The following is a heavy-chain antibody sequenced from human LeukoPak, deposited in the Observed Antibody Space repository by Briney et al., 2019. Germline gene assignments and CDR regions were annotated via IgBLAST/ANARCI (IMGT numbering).Heavy chain of an antibody. J-gene: IGHJ4*02. CDR3: ARDHAYYDSGSNYAFDY. Sequence: ASVKVSCKASGYTFTGYYLHWVRQAPGQGLDWMGWINPNSGGTNYAQKFQGGVTMTRDTSISTAYMEVSRLRSDDTAVYYCARDHAYYDSGSNYAFDYWGQGTLVTVSS. CDR2: INPNSGGT. CDR1: GYTFTGYY. V-gene: IGHV1-2*02. D-gene: IGHD3-10*01.